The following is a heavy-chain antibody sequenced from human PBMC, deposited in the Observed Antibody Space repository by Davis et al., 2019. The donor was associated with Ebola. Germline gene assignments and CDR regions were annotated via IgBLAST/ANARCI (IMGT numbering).Heavy chain of an antibody. CDR1: GFTFSSYA. CDR3: ARVVVTAVGY. CDR2: ISYDGSNK. D-gene: IGHD2-21*02. Sequence: PGGSLRLSCAASGFTFSSYAMHWVRQAPGKGLEWVAVISYDGSNKYYADSVKDSVKGRFTISRDNSKNTLYLQMNSLRAEDTAVYYCARVVVTAVGYWGQGTLVTVSS. J-gene: IGHJ4*02. V-gene: IGHV3-30-3*01.